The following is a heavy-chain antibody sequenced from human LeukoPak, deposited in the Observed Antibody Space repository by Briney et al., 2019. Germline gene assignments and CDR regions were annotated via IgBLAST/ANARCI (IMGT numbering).Heavy chain of an antibody. D-gene: IGHD2-15*01. J-gene: IGHJ4*02. V-gene: IGHV4-39*01. CDR3: ARLTPLEDY. CDR1: GGSISSSSYY. Sequence: SETLSLTCTVSGGSISSSSYYWGWIRQPPGKGLEWIGSIYYSGSTYYNPSLKSRVTISVDTSKNQFSLKLSSVTAADTAVYYCARLTPLEDYWGQGTLVTVSS. CDR2: IYYSGST.